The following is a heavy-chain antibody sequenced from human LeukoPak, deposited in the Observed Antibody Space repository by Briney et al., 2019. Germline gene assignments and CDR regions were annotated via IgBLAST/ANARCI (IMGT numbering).Heavy chain of an antibody. D-gene: IGHD2-2*01. CDR3: TRLVPYLDY. Sequence: GSLRLSFTASGLTFGDYAMSWARPAPGQGLEWLGFIRSKVYGETTEYAASVKGRFTVSRDDSNSLAYLEMNSLQTEDTAVYYCTRLVPYLDYWGQGTLVTVSS. J-gene: IGHJ4*02. CDR1: GLTFGDYA. CDR2: IRSKVYGETT. V-gene: IGHV3-49*04.